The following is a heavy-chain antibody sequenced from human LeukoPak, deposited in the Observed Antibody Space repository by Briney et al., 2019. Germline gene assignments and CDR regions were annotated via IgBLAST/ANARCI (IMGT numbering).Heavy chain of an antibody. CDR2: IRYDGSNK. V-gene: IGHV3-30*02. CDR1: GFTLSSYG. CDR3: AKGTYSSGWYVGAYYMDV. Sequence: GGSLRLSCAASGFTLSSYGMHWVRQAPGKGLEWVAFIRYDGSNKYYADSVKGRFTISRDNSKNTLYLQMNSLRAEDTAVYYCAKGTYSSGWYVGAYYMDVWGKGTTVTISS. D-gene: IGHD6-19*01. J-gene: IGHJ6*03.